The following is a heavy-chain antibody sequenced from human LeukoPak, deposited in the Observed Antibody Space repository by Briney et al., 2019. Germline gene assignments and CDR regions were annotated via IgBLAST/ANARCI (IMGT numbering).Heavy chain of an antibody. D-gene: IGHD2-21*02. J-gene: IGHJ4*02. CDR1: GGSISSYY. V-gene: IGHV4-59*08. Sequence: SETLSLTCTVSGGSISSYYWSWIRQPPGKGLEWIGYIYYSGSTNYNPSLKSRVTISVDTSKNQFSQKLSSVTAADTAVYYCARAYCGGDCYSRWYFDYWGQGTLVTVSS. CDR2: IYYSGST. CDR3: ARAYCGGDCYSRWYFDY.